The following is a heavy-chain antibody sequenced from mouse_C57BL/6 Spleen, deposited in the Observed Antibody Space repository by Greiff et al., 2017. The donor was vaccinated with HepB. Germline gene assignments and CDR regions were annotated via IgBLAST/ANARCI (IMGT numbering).Heavy chain of an antibody. CDR2: ISSGGSYT. V-gene: IGHV5-6*01. CDR1: GFTFSSYG. CDR3: ARQVYDGYYTLAY. J-gene: IGHJ3*01. Sequence: DVHLVESGGDLVKPGGSLKLSCAASGFTFSSYGMSWVRQTPDKRLEWVATISSGGSYTYYPDSVKGRFTISRDNAKNTLYLQMSSLKSEDTAMYYCARQVYDGYYTLAYWGQGTLVTVSA. D-gene: IGHD2-3*01.